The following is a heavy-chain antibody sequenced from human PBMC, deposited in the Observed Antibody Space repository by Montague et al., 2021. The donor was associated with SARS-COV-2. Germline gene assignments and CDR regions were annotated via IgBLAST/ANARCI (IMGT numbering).Heavy chain of an antibody. V-gene: IGHV3-48*03. CDR1: GFTFSNYD. D-gene: IGHD3-16*02. Sequence: SLRLSCAASGFTFSNYDMNWVRQAPGKGAEWISYISTNAYTTTYAGSVKGRFTISRDNGKNSLYLQMNSLRVEDTAVYYCTRDYRSIVGDGLDIWGQGTKVTVSS. J-gene: IGHJ3*02. CDR2: ISTNAYTT. CDR3: TRDYRSIVGDGLDI.